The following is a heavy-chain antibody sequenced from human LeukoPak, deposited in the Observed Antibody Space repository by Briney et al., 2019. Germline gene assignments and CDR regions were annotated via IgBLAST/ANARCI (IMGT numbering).Heavy chain of an antibody. V-gene: IGHV1-18*01. D-gene: IGHD6-19*01. Sequence: ASVKVSCKASGYTFTSYGISWVRQAPGQGLEWMGWISAYNGNTNYAQKLQGRVTMTTDTSISTAYMELSRLRSDDTAVYYCARLSSGWPYYYYTDVWGKGTTVTVSS. J-gene: IGHJ6*03. CDR1: GYTFTSYG. CDR2: ISAYNGNT. CDR3: ARLSSGWPYYYYTDV.